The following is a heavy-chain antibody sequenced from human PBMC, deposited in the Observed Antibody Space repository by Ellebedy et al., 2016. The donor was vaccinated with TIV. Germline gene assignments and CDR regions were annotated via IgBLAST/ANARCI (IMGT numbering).Heavy chain of an antibody. CDR2: VSWDGGST. J-gene: IGHJ6*03. CDR3: AKSASIIENFYYMDV. Sequence: LSLTCAASGFTFDDYAMHWVRQAPGKGLEWVSLVSWDGGSTHYADSVKGRFTISRDNSKNSLSLQMNSLRAEDTALYYCAKSASIIENFYYMDVWGKGTTVTVSS. V-gene: IGHV3-43D*03. CDR1: GFTFDDYA. D-gene: IGHD2/OR15-2a*01.